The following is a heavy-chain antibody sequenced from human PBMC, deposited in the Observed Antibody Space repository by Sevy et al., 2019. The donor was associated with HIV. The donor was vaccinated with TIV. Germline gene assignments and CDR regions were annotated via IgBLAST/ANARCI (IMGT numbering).Heavy chain of an antibody. D-gene: IGHD6-19*01. CDR2: ISYDGSYK. Sequence: GGSLRLSCAASGFTFSSYGMHWVRQAPGKGLEWVAVISYDGSYKYYADSVKGRFTISRGNSKNTLYLQMNSLRAEDTAVYYCAKAIEQWLVNYFDYWGQGTLVTVSS. CDR3: AKAIEQWLVNYFDY. CDR1: GFTFSSYG. J-gene: IGHJ4*02. V-gene: IGHV3-30*18.